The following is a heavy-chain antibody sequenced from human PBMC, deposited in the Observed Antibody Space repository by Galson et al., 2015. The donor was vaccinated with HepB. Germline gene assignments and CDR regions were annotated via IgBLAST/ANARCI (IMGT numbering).Heavy chain of an antibody. D-gene: IGHD3-3*01. CDR3: ARVVTTYYDFWSGDNWFDP. Sequence: SVKVSCKASGYTFTSYGISWVRQAPGQGLEWMGWISAYNGNTNYAQKLQGRVTMTTDTSTSTAYMELRSLRSDDTAVYYCARVVTTYYDFWSGDNWFDPWGQGTLVTVSS. J-gene: IGHJ5*02. V-gene: IGHV1-18*04. CDR1: GYTFTSYG. CDR2: ISAYNGNT.